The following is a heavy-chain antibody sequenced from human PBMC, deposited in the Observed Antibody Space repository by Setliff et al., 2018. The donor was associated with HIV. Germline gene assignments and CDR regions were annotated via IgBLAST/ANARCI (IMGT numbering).Heavy chain of an antibody. D-gene: IGHD6-19*01. CDR2: IYTSGST. CDR1: GGSISSSSHY. Sequence: SETLSLTCTVSGGSISSSSHYWGWIRQPPGKGLEWIGRIYTSGSTNYSPSLKSRVTISVDSSKNQFSLKLTSVTAADAAIYYCARQFPPYHSGAHYSDLWSQGTLVTVSS. V-gene: IGHV4-39*07. J-gene: IGHJ5*02. CDR3: ARQFPPYHSGAHYSDL.